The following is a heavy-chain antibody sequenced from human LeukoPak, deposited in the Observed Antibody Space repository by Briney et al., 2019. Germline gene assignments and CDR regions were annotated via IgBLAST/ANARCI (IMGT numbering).Heavy chain of an antibody. V-gene: IGHV4-34*01. CDR3: ARGRYVTTRGGAAAGFLDY. CDR2: INHGGST. J-gene: IGHJ4*02. CDR1: GGSFSGHY. D-gene: IGHD6-13*01. Sequence: SETLSLTCAVSGGSFSGHYWNWIRQPPGKGLEWIGEINHGGSTNYNPSLKSRVTISVDTSQKQFSLRLSSVTAADTAVYYCARGRYVTTRGGAAAGFLDYWGQGTLVTVSS.